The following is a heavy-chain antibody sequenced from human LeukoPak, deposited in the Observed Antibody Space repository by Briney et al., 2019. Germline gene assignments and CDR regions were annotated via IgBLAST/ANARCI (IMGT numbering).Heavy chain of an antibody. CDR2: INWNGGST. J-gene: IGHJ4*02. D-gene: IGHD3-22*01. CDR1: GFTFDDYA. V-gene: IGHV3-20*04. Sequence: GGSLRLSCAASGFTFDDYAMSWVRHAPGKGLEWVSRINWNGGSTGYADSVKGRFTISRDNAKNTVYLQMNSLRAEDTAVYYCARSLGSSGYQDYWGQGTLVTVSS. CDR3: ARSLGSSGYQDY.